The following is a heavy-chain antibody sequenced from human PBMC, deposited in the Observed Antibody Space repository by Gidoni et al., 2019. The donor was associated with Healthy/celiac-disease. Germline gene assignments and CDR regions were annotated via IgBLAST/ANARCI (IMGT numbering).Heavy chain of an antibody. J-gene: IGHJ3*02. CDR3: AKDGEYSSSLDAFDI. CDR1: VFPFRSYA. Sequence: EVQLLESGVGLVQPGGSLRLSCAASVFPFRSYAMSWVRQAPGKGMEWVSAISGSGGSKYYEDSVKGRFTISRDNSKNTLYRQMNSLRAEDTAVYYWAKDGEYSSSLDAFDIWGQGTMVTVSS. V-gene: IGHV3-23*01. D-gene: IGHD6-6*01. CDR2: ISGSGGSK.